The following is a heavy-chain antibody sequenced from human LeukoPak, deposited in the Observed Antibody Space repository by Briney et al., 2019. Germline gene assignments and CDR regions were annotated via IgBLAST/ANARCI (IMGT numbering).Heavy chain of an antibody. CDR3: AKEDTAVPPEPRGSRRYFDY. Sequence: GGSLRLSCAASGFTFSSYAMSWVRQAPGKGLEWVSAISGSGGSTYYADSVKGRFTISRDNSKNTLYLQMNSLRAEDTAVYYCAKEDTAVPPEPRGSRRYFDYWGQGTLVTVSS. J-gene: IGHJ4*02. D-gene: IGHD5-18*01. V-gene: IGHV3-23*01. CDR1: GFTFSSYA. CDR2: ISGSGGST.